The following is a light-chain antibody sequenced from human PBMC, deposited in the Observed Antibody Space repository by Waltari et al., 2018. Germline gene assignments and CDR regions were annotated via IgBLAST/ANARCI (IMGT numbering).Light chain of an antibody. J-gene: IGKJ4*01. CDR1: QTFNNY. CDR2: DAS. Sequence: EIVLTQSPATLSLSPGERATLPCRASQTFNNYLARYPHKPGQPPRLLIYDASKRFTGTPAMFSGSGSGTDFTLTISSLEPEDSAVYYCQQRINWPVTFGGGTKVEIK. CDR3: QQRINWPVT. V-gene: IGKV3-11*01.